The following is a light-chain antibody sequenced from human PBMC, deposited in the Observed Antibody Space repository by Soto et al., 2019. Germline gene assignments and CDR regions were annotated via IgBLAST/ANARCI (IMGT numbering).Light chain of an antibody. J-gene: IGLJ1*01. Sequence: QSVLTQPASVSGSPGQSITISCTGTSSDVGTYNLVSWYQQHPGKAPKLMIYEGSKRPSGVSNRFSGSKSGNTASLTISGLQAEHEGDYYCCSYAGTTTYYVFGTGTKVTVL. CDR2: EGS. CDR3: CSYAGTTTYYV. CDR1: SSDVGTYNL. V-gene: IGLV2-23*01.